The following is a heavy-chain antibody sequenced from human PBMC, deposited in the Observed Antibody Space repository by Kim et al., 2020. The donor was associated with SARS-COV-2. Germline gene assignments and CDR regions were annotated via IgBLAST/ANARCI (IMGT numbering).Heavy chain of an antibody. D-gene: IGHD6-6*01. J-gene: IGHJ6*02. Sequence: KYNPSLHRRVIISVDRSKNQFSLKLSSVTAADTAVYFCARAEVAARFGMDVWGQGTTATVSS. CDR3: ARAEVAARFGMDV. V-gene: IGHV4-4*01.